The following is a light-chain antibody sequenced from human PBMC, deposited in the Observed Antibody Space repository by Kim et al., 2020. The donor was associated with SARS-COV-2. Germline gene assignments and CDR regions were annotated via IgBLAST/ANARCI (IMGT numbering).Light chain of an antibody. J-gene: IGLJ3*02. CDR1: SGHSSYA. CDR3: QTWGTGIAV. CDR2: LNSDGSH. Sequence: ASVKLTCTLSSGHSSYAIAWHQQQPEKDPRDLMKLNSDGSHSKGDGIPDRFSGSSSGAERYLTISSLQSEDEADYYCQTWGTGIAVFGGGTQLTVL. V-gene: IGLV4-69*01.